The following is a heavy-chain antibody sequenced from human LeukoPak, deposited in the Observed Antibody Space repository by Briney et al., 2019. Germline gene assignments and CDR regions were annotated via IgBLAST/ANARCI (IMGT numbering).Heavy chain of an antibody. CDR2: ISSSSSYI. Sequence: PGGSLRLSCAASGFTFSSYSMNWVRQAPGKGLEWVSSISSSSSYIYYADSVKGRFTISRDNAKNSLYPQMNSLRAEDTAVYFCARDRYGDYAIDSWGQGTLVTVSS. CDR1: GFTFSSYS. V-gene: IGHV3-21*01. CDR3: ARDRYGDYAIDS. D-gene: IGHD4-17*01. J-gene: IGHJ4*02.